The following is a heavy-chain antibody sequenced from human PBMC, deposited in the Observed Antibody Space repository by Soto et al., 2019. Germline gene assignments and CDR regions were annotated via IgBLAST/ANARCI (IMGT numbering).Heavy chain of an antibody. V-gene: IGHV2-5*02. CDR1: VVSLTTNGVG. D-gene: IGHD2-8*01. J-gene: IGHJ4*01. Sequence: TLVNPTQTLTLTCTLSVVSLTTNGVGVDWIRQPPGKALEWLALIYWDDDILYSPSLKNRLTITKDISKNQVVLTVTNMDSVDTTTYYCAHRRGGPSNVCGQGTLVTVSS. CDR2: IYWDDDI. CDR3: AHRRGGPSNV.